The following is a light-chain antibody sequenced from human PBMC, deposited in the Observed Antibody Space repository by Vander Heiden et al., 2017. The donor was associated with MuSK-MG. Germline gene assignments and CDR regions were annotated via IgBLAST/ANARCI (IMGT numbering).Light chain of an antibody. Sequence: DIVLTHSPAPPSLSPGERASLSCRASTDVYSNLAWYQQRHGQAPRLLIYGASTRATGIPARCSGSGSGAEFTLTISSRQSEDFGVYICQQYDSWPPSITFGQGTRLEIK. CDR1: TDVYSN. CDR3: QQYDSWPPSIT. CDR2: GAS. V-gene: IGKV3-15*01. J-gene: IGKJ5*01.